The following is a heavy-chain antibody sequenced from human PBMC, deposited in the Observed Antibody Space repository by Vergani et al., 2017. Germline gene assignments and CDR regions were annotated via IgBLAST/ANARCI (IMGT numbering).Heavy chain of an antibody. Sequence: EVQLVESGGGLVKPGGSLRLSCAASGFTFSSYSMNWVRQAPGKGLEWVSSISSSSSYIYYADSVKGRFTISRDNAKNSLYLQMNSLRAEDTAVYYCARGVTTPDDAFDIWGQGTMVTGSS. V-gene: IGHV3-21*01. J-gene: IGHJ3*02. CDR2: ISSSSSYI. CDR3: ARGVTTPDDAFDI. D-gene: IGHD3-3*01. CDR1: GFTFSSYS.